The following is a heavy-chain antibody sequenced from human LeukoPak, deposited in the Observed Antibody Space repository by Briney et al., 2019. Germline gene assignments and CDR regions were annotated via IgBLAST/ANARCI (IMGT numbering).Heavy chain of an antibody. CDR1: GGSFSGYY. D-gene: IGHD6-13*01. Sequence: SETLSLTCAVYGGSFSGYYWSWIRQPPGKGLEWIGEINHSGSTNYNPSLKSRVTISVDTSKNQFSLKLSSVTAADTAVYYCARRRPSQLVCFDYWGQGTLVTVSS. CDR2: INHSGST. V-gene: IGHV4-34*01. CDR3: ARRRPSQLVCFDY. J-gene: IGHJ4*02.